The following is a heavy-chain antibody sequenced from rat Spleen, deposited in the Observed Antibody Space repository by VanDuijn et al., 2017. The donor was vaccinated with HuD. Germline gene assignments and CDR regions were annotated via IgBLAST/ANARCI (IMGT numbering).Heavy chain of an antibody. CDR3: ARHGAVNYGVYAPYWYFDF. V-gene: IGHV5S14*01. CDR2: ISTGGGNT. CDR1: GFTFSNYG. Sequence: EVQLVESGGGLVQPGRSLKLSCAASGFTFSNYGMAWVRQTPTKGLEWVASISTGGGNTYYRDSVKGRFTISRDNAKNTQYLQMDSLRSEDTATYYCARHGAVNYGVYAPYWYFDFWGPGTMVTVSS. D-gene: IGHD1-11*01. J-gene: IGHJ1*01.